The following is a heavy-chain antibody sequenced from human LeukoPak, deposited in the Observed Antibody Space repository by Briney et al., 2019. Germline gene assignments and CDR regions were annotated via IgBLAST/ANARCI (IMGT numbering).Heavy chain of an antibody. CDR1: GFTFSSYW. J-gene: IGHJ4*02. V-gene: IGHV3-7*01. CDR2: IKQDGSEK. Sequence: GGSLRLSCAASGFTFSSYWMSWVRQAPGKGLEWVANIKQDGSEKYYVDSVKGRFTISRDNAKNSLYLQMNSLRAEDTAVYYCARDRAPMGEAYYFDYWGQGTLVTVSS. D-gene: IGHD3-16*01. CDR3: ARDRAPMGEAYYFDY.